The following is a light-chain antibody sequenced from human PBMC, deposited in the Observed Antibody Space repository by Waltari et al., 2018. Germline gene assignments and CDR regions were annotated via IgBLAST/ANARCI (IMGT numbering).Light chain of an antibody. V-gene: IGLV3-1*01. CDR3: QAWDNRIVV. CDR1: HLGDKY. J-gene: IGLJ2*01. Sequence: SYELSQSPSVSVSSGQTATITCSGQHLGDKYSCWYQKTPGQSPVLLIYQDDKRPSGIPGRFSGSNSGNTATLTISETQPVDEAEYYCQAWDNRIVVFGGGTNLTVL. CDR2: QDD.